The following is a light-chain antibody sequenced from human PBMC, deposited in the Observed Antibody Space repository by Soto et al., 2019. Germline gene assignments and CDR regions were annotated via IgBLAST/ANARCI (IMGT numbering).Light chain of an antibody. CDR3: AAWDDRLTGHVV. J-gene: IGLJ2*01. CDR1: SFNIGSNS. CDR2: SNN. V-gene: IGLV1-44*01. Sequence: QSVLTQPPSASGTPGQRVTISCSGSSFNIGSNSVNWYQQLPGAAPKLLIYSNNQRPSGVPDRFSGSKSGTSASLAISGLQSVDEADYYCAAWDDRLTGHVVFGGGTKLTVL.